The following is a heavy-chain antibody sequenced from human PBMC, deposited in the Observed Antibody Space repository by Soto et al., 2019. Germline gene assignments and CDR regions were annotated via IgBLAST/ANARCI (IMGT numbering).Heavy chain of an antibody. CDR3: VRSGTARLLRHSWFDT. D-gene: IGHD2-21*01. J-gene: IGHJ5*02. Sequence: EVQLVESGGGLVKPGGSVRLSCAASGFTFNTYDMNWVRQAPGKGLEWVSSITTSSAYIYYADSLKGRITISRDNAKNSLFLQMNSLRAEDTAVYYCVRSGTARLLRHSWFDTWGQGTLVTVSS. CDR1: GFTFNTYD. V-gene: IGHV3-21*01. CDR2: ITTSSAYI.